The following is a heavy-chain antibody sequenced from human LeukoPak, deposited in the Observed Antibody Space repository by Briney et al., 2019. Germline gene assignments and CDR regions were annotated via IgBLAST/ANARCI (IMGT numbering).Heavy chain of an antibody. J-gene: IGHJ3*02. CDR2: INPNSGGT. Sequence: ASVKVSCKASGYTFTGYYMHWVRQAPGQGLEWMGWINPNSGGTNYAQKFQGRVTMTRDTSISTAYMELSRLRSDGTAVYYCARDRGSGWNPSDAFDIWGQGTMVTVSS. CDR1: GYTFTGYY. CDR3: ARDRGSGWNPSDAFDI. V-gene: IGHV1-2*02. D-gene: IGHD6-19*01.